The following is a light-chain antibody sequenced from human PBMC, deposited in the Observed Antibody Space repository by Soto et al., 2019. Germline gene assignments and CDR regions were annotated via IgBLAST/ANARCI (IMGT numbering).Light chain of an antibody. V-gene: IGKV1-5*03. CDR2: KAS. CDR1: QNVNDL. Sequence: DIQMTQSPSTLFASVGDRVTITCRASQNVNDLLAWFQQKPGKAPTLLIYKASGLESGVPSRFSGSGSGTEFTLTISSLQPDDFSTYYCQQYNDYPWTFGHGTKVEIK. CDR3: QQYNDYPWT. J-gene: IGKJ1*01.